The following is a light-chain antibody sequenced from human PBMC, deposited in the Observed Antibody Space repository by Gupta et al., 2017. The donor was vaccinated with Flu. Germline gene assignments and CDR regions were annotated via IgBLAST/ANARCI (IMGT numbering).Light chain of an antibody. J-gene: IGLJ3*02. V-gene: IGLV6-57*03. Sequence: NFMLTQPHSLSDSPWKPVTISCTRRSGSIASNYVQWYQQRPGSAPTTVIYEDNQRPPGVPDRFSGSIDSSSNSASLTISGLKTEDEADYYCQSYDSSNQVFGGGTKLTVL. CDR3: QSYDSSNQV. CDR2: EDN. CDR1: SGSIASNY.